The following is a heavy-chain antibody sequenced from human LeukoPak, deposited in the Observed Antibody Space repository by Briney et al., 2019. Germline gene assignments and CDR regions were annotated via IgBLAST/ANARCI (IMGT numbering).Heavy chain of an antibody. CDR3: ARASGGSSWYFGRFDP. CDR2: IYYSGST. CDR1: GGSISSYY. Sequence: SETLSLTCTVSGGSISSYYWSWIRQPPGKGLEWIGYIYYSGSTNYNPSLKSRVTISVDTSKNQFSLKLSSVTAADTAVYYCARASGGSSWYFGRFDPWGQGTLVTVSS. V-gene: IGHV4-59*01. D-gene: IGHD6-13*01. J-gene: IGHJ5*02.